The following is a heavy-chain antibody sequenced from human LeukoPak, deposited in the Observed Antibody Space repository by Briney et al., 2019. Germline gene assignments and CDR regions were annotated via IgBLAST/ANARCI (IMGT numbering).Heavy chain of an antibody. CDR1: GFTLSTNA. V-gene: IGHV3-23*01. D-gene: IGHD1-26*01. J-gene: IGHJ4*02. Sequence: LRLSCLTSGFTLSTNAMSWVRQAPGKGLEWISGISGSGASTYYADSVKGRFTISRDDSRNTLYLQMNSLRGDDTAVYYCAKDVGKWESLHFFDYWGQGTLVTVSS. CDR3: AKDVGKWESLHFFDY. CDR2: ISGSGAST.